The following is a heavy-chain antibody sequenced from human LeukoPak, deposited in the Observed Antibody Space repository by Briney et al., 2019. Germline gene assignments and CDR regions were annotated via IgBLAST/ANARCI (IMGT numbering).Heavy chain of an antibody. CDR1: GGSFSGYY. D-gene: IGHD6-19*01. J-gene: IGHJ4*02. V-gene: IGHV4-34*01. Sequence: PSETLSPTCAVYGGSFSGYYWSWIRQPSGKGLEWIGEINHSGSTNYNPSLKSRVTISVDTSKNQFSLKLSSVTAADTAVYYCARGRIGYSSGWYWFDYWGQGTLVTVSS. CDR2: INHSGST. CDR3: ARGRIGYSSGWYWFDY.